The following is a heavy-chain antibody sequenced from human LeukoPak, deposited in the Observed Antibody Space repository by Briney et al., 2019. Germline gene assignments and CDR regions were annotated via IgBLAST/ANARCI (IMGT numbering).Heavy chain of an antibody. Sequence: TSETLSLTCAVYGGSFSGYCWSWIRQPPGKGLEWIREINHSGSTNYNPSLKSRVTISVDTSKNQFSLKLSSVTAADTAVYYCARGGGYNWFDPWGQGTLVTVSS. CDR2: INHSGST. V-gene: IGHV4-34*01. J-gene: IGHJ5*02. D-gene: IGHD3-10*01. CDR3: ARGGGYNWFDP. CDR1: GGSFSGYC.